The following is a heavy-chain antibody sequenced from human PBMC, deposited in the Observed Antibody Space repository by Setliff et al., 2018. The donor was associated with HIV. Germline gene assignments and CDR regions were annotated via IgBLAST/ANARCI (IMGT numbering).Heavy chain of an antibody. J-gene: IGHJ4*02. Sequence: ASVKVSCKASGYTFHYYDIHWVRQAPGQGLEWMGRITAGNGDTKYSQKFQDRVTLTSDMSANTVYMDLTTLRSEDTAVYYCASPMFYDGKVVWGQGTPGTSPQ. V-gene: IGHV1-3*01. CDR2: ITAGNGDT. CDR1: GYTFHYYD. CDR3: ASPMFYDGKVV. D-gene: IGHD3-22*01.